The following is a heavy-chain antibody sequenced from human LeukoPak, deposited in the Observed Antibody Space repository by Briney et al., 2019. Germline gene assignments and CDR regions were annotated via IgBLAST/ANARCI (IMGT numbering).Heavy chain of an antibody. CDR3: ARGYCSGGSCYFFDY. V-gene: IGHV4-61*02. J-gene: IGHJ4*02. Sequence: PSETLSLTCTVSGGSISSGSYYWSWIRQPAGKGLEWIGRIYISGSTNYNPSLKSRVTISVDTSKNQFSLKLSSVTAADTAVYYCARGYCSGGSCYFFDYWGQGTLVTVSS. D-gene: IGHD2-15*01. CDR1: GGSISSGSYY. CDR2: IYISGST.